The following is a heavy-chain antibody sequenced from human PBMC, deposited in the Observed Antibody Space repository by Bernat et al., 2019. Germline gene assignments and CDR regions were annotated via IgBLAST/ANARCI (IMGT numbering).Heavy chain of an antibody. V-gene: IGHV3-30-3*01. J-gene: IGHJ4*02. CDR3: ARDRAVGSGYFHFDY. CDR2: ISYDESNK. D-gene: IGHD5-12*01. Sequence: QVQLVESGGGVVQPGRSLRLSCAASGFTFSSHAMHWVRQAPGKGLEWVAVISYDESNKFYADSVKGRFTISRDNSENTLYLQMNSLNTEDTVVYYGARDRAVGSGYFHFDYWGQGTLVTVSS. CDR1: GFTFSSHA.